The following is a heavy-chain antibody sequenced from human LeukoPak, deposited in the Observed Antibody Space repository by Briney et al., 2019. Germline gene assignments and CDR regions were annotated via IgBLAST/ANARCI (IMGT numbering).Heavy chain of an antibody. Sequence: GGSLRLSCAASGFTFRDYSMNWVRQAPGKGLEWVSYISTSGNYIYYADSVKGRFTISRDNAKNSLYLQMHSLRAEDTALYYCARGAYNSGGTHENWGQGTLVTVSS. CDR2: ISTSGNYI. V-gene: IGHV3-21*01. D-gene: IGHD3-22*01. J-gene: IGHJ4*02. CDR3: ARGAYNSGGTHEN. CDR1: GFTFRDYS.